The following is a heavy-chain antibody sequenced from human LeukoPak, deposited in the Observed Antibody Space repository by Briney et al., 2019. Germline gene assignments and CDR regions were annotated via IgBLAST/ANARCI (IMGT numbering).Heavy chain of an antibody. CDR3: AKDLDSSTWYRFDP. D-gene: IGHD6-13*01. Sequence: GGSLRLSCAASGFTFSSYAMSCVRQAPGKGLEWVSGISGSGDSTYYAGSVKGRFTISRDNSKNTLYLQMNSLRAEDTAVYYCAKDLDSSTWYRFDPWGQGTLVTVSS. CDR2: ISGSGDST. CDR1: GFTFSSYA. J-gene: IGHJ5*02. V-gene: IGHV3-23*01.